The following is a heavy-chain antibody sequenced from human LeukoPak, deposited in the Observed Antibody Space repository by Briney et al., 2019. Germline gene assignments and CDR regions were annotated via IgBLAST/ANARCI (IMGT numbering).Heavy chain of an antibody. CDR3: AKGRTGFSYGYGIDY. V-gene: IGHV3-23*01. D-gene: IGHD5-18*01. CDR2: ISTSDGTT. J-gene: IGHJ4*02. CDR1: GFTFDDYG. Sequence: GGPLRLSCAASGFTFDDYGMSWVRQAPGKGLEWVSSISTSDGTTYYADSVKGRFTISRDNSKNTLYLQMNSLRAEDAAIYYCAKGRTGFSYGYGIDYWGQGTLVTVSS.